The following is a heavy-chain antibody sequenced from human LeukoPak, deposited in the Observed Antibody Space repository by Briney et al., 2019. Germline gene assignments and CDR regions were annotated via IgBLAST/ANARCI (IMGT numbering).Heavy chain of an antibody. CDR1: GGSISSSSYY. D-gene: IGHD2-2*01. J-gene: IGHJ4*02. Sequence: SETLSLTCTVSGGSISSSSYYWGWIRQPPGKGLEWIGSIYYSGSTYYNPSLKSRVTISVDTSKNQFSLKLSSVTAADTAVYYCVTYCSSTGCYLGDYWGQGTLVTVSS. CDR2: IYYSGST. V-gene: IGHV4-39*01. CDR3: VTYCSSTGCYLGDY.